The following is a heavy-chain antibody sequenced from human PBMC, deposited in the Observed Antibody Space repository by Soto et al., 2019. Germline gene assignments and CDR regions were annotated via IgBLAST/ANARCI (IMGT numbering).Heavy chain of an antibody. J-gene: IGHJ4*02. CDR2: ISSSSSYI. CDR3: ARALYYYDSSGYWAY. CDR1: GFTFSSYS. V-gene: IGHV3-21*01. Sequence: EVQLVESGGGLVKPGGSLRLSCAASGFTFSSYSMNWVRQAPGKGLEWVSSISSSSSYIYYADSVKGRFTISRDNAKNSLYLQMNSLRAEDTAVYYCARALYYYDSSGYWAYWGQGTLVTVSS. D-gene: IGHD3-22*01.